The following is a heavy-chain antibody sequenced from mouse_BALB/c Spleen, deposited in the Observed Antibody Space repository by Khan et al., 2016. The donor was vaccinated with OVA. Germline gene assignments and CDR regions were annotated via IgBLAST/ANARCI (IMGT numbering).Heavy chain of an antibody. J-gene: IGHJ3*01. Sequence: VQLKQSGPDLVKPGASVKLSCKASGYSFTLYYMSWVKQSHGKSLEWIGRVNPNTDNINYNQEFKGKAILTVDKSSNTAYMELRSLTSEDSAVYFCAIGYDFFASRGQGTLVTVSA. CDR3: AIGYDFFAS. CDR1: GYSFTLYY. CDR2: VNPNTDNI. D-gene: IGHD2-14*01. V-gene: IGHV1-26*01.